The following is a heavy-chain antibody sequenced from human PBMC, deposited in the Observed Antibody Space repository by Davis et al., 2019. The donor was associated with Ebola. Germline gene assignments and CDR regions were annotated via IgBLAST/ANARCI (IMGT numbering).Heavy chain of an antibody. J-gene: IGHJ4*02. CDR2: VGNSVDEI. CDR3: AKTRGYRLYYFEY. V-gene: IGHV3-43*02. CDR1: GFIFSDYE. Sequence: GESLKISCEASGFIFSDYEMNWVRQTPGKGLEWVAFVGNSVDEIHYAASVKGRFTISRDNSKNFLYLQVNDLRPEDTALYFCAKTRGYRLYYFEYWGQGTLVTVSS. D-gene: IGHD5-18*01.